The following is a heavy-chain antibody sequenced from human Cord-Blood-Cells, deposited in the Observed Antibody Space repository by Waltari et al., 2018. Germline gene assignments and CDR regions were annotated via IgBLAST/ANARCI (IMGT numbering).Heavy chain of an antibody. CDR2: IKQDGSEK. CDR1: GFTFSSFW. Sequence: EVQLVESGGGLVQPGGSLRLSCAASGFTFSSFWMSGVGQAPGKGLEWVANIKQDGSEKYYVDSVKGRFTISRDNAKNSLYLQMNSLRAEDTAVYYCARDLGSGDAFDIWGQGTMVTVSS. J-gene: IGHJ3*02. CDR3: ARDLGSGDAFDI. V-gene: IGHV3-7*01.